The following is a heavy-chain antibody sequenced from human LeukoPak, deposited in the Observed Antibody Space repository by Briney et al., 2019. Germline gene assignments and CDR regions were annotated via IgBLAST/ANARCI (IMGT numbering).Heavy chain of an antibody. CDR3: ARDGGVDTTMAFDY. V-gene: IGHV3-30*04. CDR1: GFTFSTYA. CDR2: MSHDGGTQ. Sequence: GGSLRLSCAASGFTFSTYAMHWVRQAPGKGLEWVAVMSHDGGTQYYAGSVKGRFTISRDNSRNTLFLQMNTLRSEDTALYYCARDGGVDTTMAFDYWGQGALVAVSS. J-gene: IGHJ4*02. D-gene: IGHD5-18*01.